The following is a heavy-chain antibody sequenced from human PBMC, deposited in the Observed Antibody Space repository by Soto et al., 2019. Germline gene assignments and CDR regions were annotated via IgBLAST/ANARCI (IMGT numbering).Heavy chain of an antibody. CDR2: IIPIPGIT. CDR1: GGTFSSYT. J-gene: IGHJ4*02. V-gene: IGHV1-69*02. Sequence: QVQLVQSGAEVKKPGSSVKVSCKASGGTFSSYTFSWVRQAPGQGLEWMGRIIPIPGITNYAQRFQARVTIPADKSARTAYMELSSLRSEDTAVYYCGEGSGCYLVDYWGQGSLVTVCS. CDR3: GEGSGCYLVDY. D-gene: IGHD3-22*01.